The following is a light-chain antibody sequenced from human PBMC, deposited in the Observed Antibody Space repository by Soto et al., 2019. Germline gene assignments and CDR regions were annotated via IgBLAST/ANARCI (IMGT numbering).Light chain of an antibody. V-gene: IGLV7-46*01. J-gene: IGLJ3*02. CDR1: TCAVTSGHW. CDR3: LLSYSGAWV. CDR2: DIS. Sequence: QAVVTQEPSLTVSPGGTVTVTCGSSTCAVTSGHWPYWFQQKPGQAPRTLIYDISSKHSLTPARFSVSLLGGKAALTLSGAQPDDEAAYYCLLSYSGAWVFGGGTKVTVL.